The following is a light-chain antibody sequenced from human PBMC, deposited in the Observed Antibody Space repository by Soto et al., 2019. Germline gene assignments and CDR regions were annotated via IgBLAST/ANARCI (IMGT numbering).Light chain of an antibody. V-gene: IGKV3-20*01. Sequence: EIVLTQSPGTLSLSPGERATLSCRASQSVSSSYLAWYQQKHGQAPRLLIFGTSNRATGIPDRFSGSGSGTDFTLTISRLEPEDFAVYYCQHYGSSFGPGTKVDI. CDR1: QSVSSSY. J-gene: IGKJ3*01. CDR2: GTS. CDR3: QHYGSS.